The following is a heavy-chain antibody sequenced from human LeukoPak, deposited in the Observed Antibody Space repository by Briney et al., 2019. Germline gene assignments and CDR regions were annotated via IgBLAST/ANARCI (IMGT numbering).Heavy chain of an antibody. Sequence: PSETLSLTCTVSGGSISSSSYYWGWIHQPPGKGLEWIGTIYYIGSTYYNPSLKSRVTISVDTSKNQFSLKLSSVTAADTAVYYCARHVRATVAVDYWGQGTLVTVSS. D-gene: IGHD4-17*01. CDR1: GGSISSSSYY. CDR3: ARHVRATVAVDY. V-gene: IGHV4-39*01. CDR2: IYYIGST. J-gene: IGHJ4*02.